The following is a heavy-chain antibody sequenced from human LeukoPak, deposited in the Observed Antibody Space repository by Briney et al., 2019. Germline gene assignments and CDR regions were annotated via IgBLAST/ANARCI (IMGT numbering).Heavy chain of an antibody. CDR1: RGTFSSYA. CDR3: ARTDLRGVTARDY. Sequence: SVKVSCMDSRGTFSSYAISWVRQAPGQGLEWMGGIIPIFGTANYAQKFQGRVTITADESTSTAYMELSSLRSEDTAVYYCARTDLRGVTARDYWGQGALVTVSS. CDR2: IIPIFGTA. D-gene: IGHD3-10*01. J-gene: IGHJ4*02. V-gene: IGHV1-69*01.